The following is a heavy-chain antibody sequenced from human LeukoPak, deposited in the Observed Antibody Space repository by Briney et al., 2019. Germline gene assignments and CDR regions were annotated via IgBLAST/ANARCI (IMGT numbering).Heavy chain of an antibody. CDR2: IYYSGST. V-gene: IGHV4-59*01. CDR1: GGSISSYY. J-gene: IGHJ6*02. D-gene: IGHD6-13*01. Sequence: KPSETLSLTCTVSGGSISSYYWSWIRQPPGKGLEWLGYIYYSGSTNYNPSLKSRVTISVDTSKNQFSLKLSSVTAADPAVYYCARGLGSSSWYSHYYFGMGGWGQGATVTVAS. CDR3: ARGLGSSSWYSHYYFGMGG.